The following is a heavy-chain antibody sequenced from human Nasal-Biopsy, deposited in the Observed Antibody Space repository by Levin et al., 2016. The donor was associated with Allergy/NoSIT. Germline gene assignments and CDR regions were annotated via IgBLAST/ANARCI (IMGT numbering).Heavy chain of an antibody. V-gene: IGHV3-64D*09. CDR3: VKSDCGSSGCRLLDY. J-gene: IGHJ4*02. Sequence: GSLRLSCSASGFTFSTYTMHWVRQAPGKGLESVSSVSSDGTATYFADSVKDRFTISRDNSKNTLYLQMNSLRPEDTGLYYCVKSDCGSSGCRLLDYWGQGTLVTVSS. CDR2: VSSDGTAT. CDR1: GFTFSTYT. D-gene: IGHD2-2*01.